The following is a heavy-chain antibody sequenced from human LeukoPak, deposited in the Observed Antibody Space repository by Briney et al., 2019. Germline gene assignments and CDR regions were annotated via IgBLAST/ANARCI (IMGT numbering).Heavy chain of an antibody. J-gene: IGHJ4*02. V-gene: IGHV4-34*01. CDR3: ARADIAVAGDSGGSCYFDY. CDR2: INHSGST. D-gene: IGHD6-19*01. CDR1: GGSFSGYY. Sequence: SETLSLTCAVYGGSFSGYYWSWIRQPPGKGLEWIGEINHSGSTNYNPSLKSRVTISVDTSKNQFSLKLSSVTAADTAVYYCARADIAVAGDSGGSCYFDYWGQGTLVTVSS.